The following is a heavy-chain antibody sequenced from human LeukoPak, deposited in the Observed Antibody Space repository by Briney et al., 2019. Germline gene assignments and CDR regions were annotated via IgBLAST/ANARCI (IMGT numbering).Heavy chain of an antibody. CDR2: IWYDGSNK. D-gene: IGHD3-3*01. J-gene: IGHJ4*02. CDR3: ARDRHYDFWSGEAEFDY. V-gene: IGHV3-33*01. CDR1: GFTFSSYG. Sequence: GGSLRLSCAASGFTFSSYGMHRVRQAPGKGLEWVAVIWYDGSNKYYADSVKGRFTISRDNSKNTLYLQMNSLRAEDTAVYYCARDRHYDFWSGEAEFDYWGQGTLVTVSS.